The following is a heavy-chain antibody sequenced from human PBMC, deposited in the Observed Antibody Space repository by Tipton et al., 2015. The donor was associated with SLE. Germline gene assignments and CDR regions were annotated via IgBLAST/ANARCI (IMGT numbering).Heavy chain of an antibody. V-gene: IGHV3-20*04. CDR2: INWNGGST. CDR1: GFTFDDYG. Sequence: SLRLSCAASGFTFDDYGMSWVRQAPGKGLEWVSGINWNGGSTGYADSVKGRFTISRDNAKNSLYLQMNSLRAEDTALYYCARAPGQLWPWDYWGQGTLVTVSS. CDR3: ARAPGQLWPWDY. J-gene: IGHJ4*02. D-gene: IGHD5-18*01.